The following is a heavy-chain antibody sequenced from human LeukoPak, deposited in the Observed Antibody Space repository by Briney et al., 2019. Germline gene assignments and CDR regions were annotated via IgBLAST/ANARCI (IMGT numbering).Heavy chain of an antibody. D-gene: IGHD4-17*01. J-gene: IGHJ4*02. CDR3: AKVADYGDYFDY. CDR2: ISGSGGST. Sequence: GGSLRLXCAPSGFACSGYAMNWVRRAPGKGLESVSAISGSGGSTYYADSVKGRFTISRDNSKNTLYLQMNSLRAEDTAVYYCAKVADYGDYFDYWGQGTLVTVSS. CDR1: GFACSGYA. V-gene: IGHV3-23*01.